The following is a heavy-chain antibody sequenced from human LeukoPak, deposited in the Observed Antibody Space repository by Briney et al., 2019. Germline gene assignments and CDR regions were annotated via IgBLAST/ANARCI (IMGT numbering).Heavy chain of an antibody. CDR1: GGTFSSYA. J-gene: IGHJ6*03. CDR2: ISPIFGTA. Sequence: SVKVSCTASGGTFSSYAISWVRQAPGQGLEWMGGISPIFGTANYAQKLQRRVTITTDEYTSTAYMELSSLRSEETLGYCCAGDFWSGYYIEVEYYYYMDVWGKGTTVTVSS. CDR3: AGDFWSGYYIEVEYYYYMDV. V-gene: IGHV1-69*05. D-gene: IGHD3-3*01.